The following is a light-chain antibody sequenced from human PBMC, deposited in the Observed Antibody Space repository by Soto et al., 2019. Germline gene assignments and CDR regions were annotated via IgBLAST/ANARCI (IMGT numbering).Light chain of an antibody. CDR2: GAS. CDR1: QSVSSN. CDR3: QQYNHWPPWT. J-gene: IGKJ1*01. Sequence: EIVMTQSPATLSVSPGERATLSCRASQSVSSNLAWYQQKPGQAPRLLIYGASTRATGIPARFSGSGSGTEFTLTINSLQSEDFACYYFQQYNHWPPWTIGQGTKVEIK. V-gene: IGKV3-15*01.